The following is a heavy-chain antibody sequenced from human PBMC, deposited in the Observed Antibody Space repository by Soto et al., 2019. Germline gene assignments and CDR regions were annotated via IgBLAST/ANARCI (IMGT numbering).Heavy chain of an antibody. V-gene: IGHV3-15*01. CDR3: ATGPLDY. Sequence: EVQLVESGGGLVKPGGSLSLSCAASGFIFSNAWMSWVRQAPGKGLEWVGRIYSKADGGAADYAAPVNGRFSISRDDSKNTLYLQMNCLKTDDTAVYYCATGPLDYWGQGTLVTVSS. CDR1: GFIFSNAW. CDR2: IYSKADGGAA. J-gene: IGHJ4*02.